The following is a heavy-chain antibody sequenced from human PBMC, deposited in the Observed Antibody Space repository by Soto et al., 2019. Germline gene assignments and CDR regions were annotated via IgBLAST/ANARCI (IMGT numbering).Heavy chain of an antibody. D-gene: IGHD3-16*02. V-gene: IGHV3-23*01. J-gene: IGHJ4*02. Sequence: GGSLRLSCAASGFIFSSYAMSWVRQAPGKGLEWVSAISGSGGSTYYADSVKGRFTISRDNSKNTLYLQMNSLRAEDTAVYYCVKSMITFGGVIVIWGQGTLVTVSS. CDR3: VKSMITFGGVIVI. CDR1: GFIFSSYA. CDR2: ISGSGGST.